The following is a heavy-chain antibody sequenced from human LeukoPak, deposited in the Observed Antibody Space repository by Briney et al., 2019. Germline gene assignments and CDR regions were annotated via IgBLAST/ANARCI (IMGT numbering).Heavy chain of an antibody. Sequence: GGSLRLSCAASGFTFSNYGMHWVRQAPGKGLEWVAVISYDGSNKYYADSVKGRFTISRDNSKNTLYLQMNSLRAEDTAVYYCAKGGPYYDFWSGSHDAFDIWGQGTMVTVSS. CDR2: ISYDGSNK. CDR3: AKGGPYYDFWSGSHDAFDI. V-gene: IGHV3-30*18. CDR1: GFTFSNYG. D-gene: IGHD3-3*01. J-gene: IGHJ3*02.